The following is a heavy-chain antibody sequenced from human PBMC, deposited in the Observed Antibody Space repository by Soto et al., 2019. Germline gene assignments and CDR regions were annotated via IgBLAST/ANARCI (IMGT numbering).Heavy chain of an antibody. CDR2: IYYSGST. J-gene: IGHJ6*02. CDR3: ARAVYGSGSYYYYYYGMDV. V-gene: IGHV4-59*08. CDR1: RHSISSYY. D-gene: IGHD3-10*01. Sequence: SETLSLTFTLSRHSISSYYWSWIRQPPGKGLEGFGYIYYSGSTNYNPSLKSRVTISVDTSKNQFSLKLSSVTAADTAVYYCARAVYGSGSYYYYYYGMDVWGQGTTVT.